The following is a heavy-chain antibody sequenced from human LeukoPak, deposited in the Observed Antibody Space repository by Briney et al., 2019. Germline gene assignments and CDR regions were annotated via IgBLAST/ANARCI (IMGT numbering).Heavy chain of an antibody. J-gene: IGHJ4*02. Sequence: GGSLRLSCAASGFTFSNAWMSWVRQAPGKGLEWVGRIKRKTDGGTTDYAAPVKGGFTISRDDSKDTLYLQMNSLKTEDTAVYYCSANSDYSFDYWGQGTLVTVSS. CDR1: GFTFSNAW. CDR3: SANSDYSFDY. CDR2: IKRKTDGGTT. V-gene: IGHV3-15*01. D-gene: IGHD3-16*01.